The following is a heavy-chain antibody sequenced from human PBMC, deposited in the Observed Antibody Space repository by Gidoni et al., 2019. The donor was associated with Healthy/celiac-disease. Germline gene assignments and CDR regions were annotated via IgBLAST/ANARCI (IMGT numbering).Heavy chain of an antibody. CDR3: AKNRNSYNWNDVVWFDP. CDR1: GVTCSSYA. D-gene: IGHD1-20*01. CDR2: ISYDGSNK. J-gene: IGHJ5*02. Sequence: VQLVESGGGVVQPGRALRRACAASGVTCSSYAMTWGRQAPGKGLEWVAVISYDGSNKYYADSVQGRFTISRDNSKTTLYLQMNSLRAEDTAVYYCAKNRNSYNWNDVVWFDPWGQGTLVTVSS. V-gene: IGHV3-30-3*02.